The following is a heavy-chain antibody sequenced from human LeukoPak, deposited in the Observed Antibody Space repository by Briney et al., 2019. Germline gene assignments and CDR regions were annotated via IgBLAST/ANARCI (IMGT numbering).Heavy chain of an antibody. V-gene: IGHV3-23*01. J-gene: IGHJ4*02. CDR1: GFTFSSYA. CDR2: ISGSGGST. D-gene: IGHD2-2*01. CDR3: AKDEGYCSSTSCLDFDY. Sequence: PGGSLRLSCAASGFTFSSYAMSWVRQAPGKGLEWVSAISGSGGSTYYADSVKGRFTISRDNSKNTLHLQMNSLRAEDTAVYYCAKDEGYCSSTSCLDFDYWGQGTLVTVSS.